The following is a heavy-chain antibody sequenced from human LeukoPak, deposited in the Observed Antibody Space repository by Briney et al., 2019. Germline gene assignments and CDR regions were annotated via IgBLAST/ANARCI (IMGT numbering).Heavy chain of an antibody. V-gene: IGHV4-4*07. J-gene: IGHJ4*02. CDR2: MYSSGTT. CDR3: ARERGYDILTGYYKSYYFDY. D-gene: IGHD3-9*01. Sequence: SETLSLTCTVSGDSIGSYYWSWIRQSAGKRLEWIGRMYSSGTTDYNPSLQSRVTMSIDTSKNQFSLKLSSVTAADTAVYYCARERGYDILTGYYKSYYFDYWGQGTLVTVSS. CDR1: GDSIGSYY.